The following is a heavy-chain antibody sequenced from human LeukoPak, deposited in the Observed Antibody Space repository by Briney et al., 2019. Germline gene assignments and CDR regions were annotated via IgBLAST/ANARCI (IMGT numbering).Heavy chain of an antibody. D-gene: IGHD1-26*01. CDR2: ISAYNGNT. CDR3: ARDAMWELTNDAFDI. CDR1: GYTFTSYG. J-gene: IGHJ3*02. V-gene: IGHV1-18*01. Sequence: ASVKVSCKASGYTFTSYGISWVRQAPGQGLEWMGWISAYNGNTNYAQKLQGRVTMTTDTSTSTAYMELRSLRSDDTAVYYCARDAMWELTNDAFDIWGQGTMVTVSS.